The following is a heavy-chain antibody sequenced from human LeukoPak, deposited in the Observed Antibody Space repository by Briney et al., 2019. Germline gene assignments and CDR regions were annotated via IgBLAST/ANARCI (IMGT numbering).Heavy chain of an antibody. CDR2: VRYEGSEK. CDR1: GFTLSHHG. V-gene: IGHV3-33*01. Sequence: PGRSLRLSCIASGFTLSHHGMHWVRQPPGKGLEWVAFVRYEGSEKYYADSVKGRFTVSRDNSNNALDLQMNTLTVEDTAVYYCARALSSTGGSYYFDSWGQGTLVTVSS. J-gene: IGHJ4*02. CDR3: ARALSSTGGSYYFDS. D-gene: IGHD1-14*01.